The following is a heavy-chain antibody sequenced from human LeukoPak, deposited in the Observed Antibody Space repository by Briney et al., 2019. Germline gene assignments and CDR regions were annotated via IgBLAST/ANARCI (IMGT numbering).Heavy chain of an antibody. CDR3: ATGRELLDYFDY. CDR1: GGTFSSYA. D-gene: IGHD1-26*01. J-gene: IGHJ4*02. Sequence: SVKVSFKASGGTFSSYAISWVRHAPGQGLEWMGGIIPIFGTANYAQKFQGRVTITADESTSTAYMELSSLRSEDTAVYYCATGRELLDYFDYWGQGTLVTVSS. CDR2: IIPIFGTA. V-gene: IGHV1-69*01.